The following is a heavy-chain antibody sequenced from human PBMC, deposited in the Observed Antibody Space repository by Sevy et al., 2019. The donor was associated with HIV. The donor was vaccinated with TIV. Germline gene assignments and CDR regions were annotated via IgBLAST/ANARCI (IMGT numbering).Heavy chain of an antibody. V-gene: IGHV1-69*13. Sequence: ASVKVSCKASGGSLNTHAISWVRQAPGQGLEWMGEIIPGFSSTRYAERFQDRVTLTADEFTSTVYMELTSLKSTDTAVDYCARGPNGNYLLYYLDYWGQGTLVTVSS. J-gene: IGHJ4*02. CDR1: GGSLNTHA. CDR2: IIPGFSST. CDR3: ARGPNGNYLLYYLDY. D-gene: IGHD1-7*01.